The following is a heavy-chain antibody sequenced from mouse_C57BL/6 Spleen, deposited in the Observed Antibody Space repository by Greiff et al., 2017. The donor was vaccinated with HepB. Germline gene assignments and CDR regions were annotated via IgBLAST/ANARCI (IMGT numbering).Heavy chain of an antibody. CDR3: ALYYYGSSDAMDY. CDR2: IYPGSGST. Sequence: QVQLQQPGAELVKPGASVKMSCKASGYTFTSYWITWVKQRPGQGLEWIGDIYPGSGSTNYNEKFKSKATLTVDTSSSTAYMQLSSLTSEDSAVYDCALYYYGSSDAMDYWGQGTSVTVSS. CDR1: GYTFTSYW. V-gene: IGHV1-55*01. J-gene: IGHJ4*01. D-gene: IGHD1-1*01.